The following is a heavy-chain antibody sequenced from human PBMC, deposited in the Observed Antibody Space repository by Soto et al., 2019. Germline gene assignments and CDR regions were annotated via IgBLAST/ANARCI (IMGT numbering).Heavy chain of an antibody. J-gene: IGHJ4*02. Sequence: SETLSLTCTVSGGSITTGGYYWSWIRQLPGKGLEWIGHRYYSESTYYNPSLKSRVSISLDTSKSQFSLKLSFVTAADTAMYYCARTKCSGGSCYSWSLDYWGQGTPVTVSS. CDR1: GGSITTGGYY. CDR2: RYYSEST. D-gene: IGHD2-15*01. CDR3: ARTKCSGGSCYSWSLDY. V-gene: IGHV4-31*03.